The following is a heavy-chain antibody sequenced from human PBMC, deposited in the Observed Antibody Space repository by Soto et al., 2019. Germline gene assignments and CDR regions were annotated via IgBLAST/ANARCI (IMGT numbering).Heavy chain of an antibody. V-gene: IGHV4-4*07. CDR3: ARGMTPPGAPAWYYFDS. CDR1: GASITSSSY. CDR2: FSLSGTT. Sequence: QVQLQESGPGLMKPSETLFLTCTVSGASITSSSYWSWIRQPAGKGLEWIGRFSLSGTTNYNPSLRSRVTMSADVSKNQFSLRLTSVTAADTALYYCARGMTPPGAPAWYYFDSWGQGTLVTVSS. J-gene: IGHJ4*02. D-gene: IGHD2-8*02.